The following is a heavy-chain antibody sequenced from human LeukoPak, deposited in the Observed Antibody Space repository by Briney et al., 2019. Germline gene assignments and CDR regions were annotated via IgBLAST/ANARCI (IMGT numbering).Heavy chain of an antibody. CDR3: ARRVGSSESSYYFDY. V-gene: IGHV3-74*01. Sequence: GGSLRLSCAASGFTFNIYWMHWVRQAPGKGLVWVSLISSDGSITSYADSVKGRFTISRDNAKNTVYLQMNSLRVEDTAVYYCARRVGSSESSYYFDYWGQGTLATVSS. CDR2: ISSDGSIT. J-gene: IGHJ4*02. CDR1: GFTFNIYW. D-gene: IGHD3-22*01.